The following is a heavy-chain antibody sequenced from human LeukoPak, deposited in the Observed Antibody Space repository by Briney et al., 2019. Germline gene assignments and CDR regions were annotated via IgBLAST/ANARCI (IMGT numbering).Heavy chain of an antibody. J-gene: IGHJ4*02. D-gene: IGHD6-19*01. CDR3: ARDRRSGWYGAFDF. CDR1: GYIFRDYY. CDR2: INPSTGET. Sequence: ASVKVSCKTSGYIFRDYYINWVRRAPGQGLEWMGSINPSTGETNFPQNLQGRVTMATDTSISTAYMELNSLRYDDTAVYFCARDRRSGWYGAFDFWGQGALVTVSS. V-gene: IGHV1-2*02.